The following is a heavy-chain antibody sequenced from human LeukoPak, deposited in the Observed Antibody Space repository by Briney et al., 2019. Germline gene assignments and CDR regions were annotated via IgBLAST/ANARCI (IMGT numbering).Heavy chain of an antibody. V-gene: IGHV3-53*01. D-gene: IGHD3-10*01. Sequence: GRSLRLSCAASGFTVSSNYMSWVRQVPGKGLEWVSVIYSGGSTYYADSVKGRFTISRDNSKNTLYLQMNSLRAEDTVVYYCARETTRSGSYSPYYYYGMDVWGQGTTVTVSS. CDR2: IYSGGST. J-gene: IGHJ6*02. CDR3: ARETTRSGSYSPYYYYGMDV. CDR1: GFTVSSNY.